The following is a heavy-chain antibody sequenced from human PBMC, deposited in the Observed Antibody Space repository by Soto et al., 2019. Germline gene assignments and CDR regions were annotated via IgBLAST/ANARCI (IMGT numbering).Heavy chain of an antibody. J-gene: IGHJ6*02. CDR2: INHSGST. Sequence: PSETLSLSCAVYGGSFSGDYWSWISQPPGKGREWIGEINHSGSTNYNPSLKSRVTISVDTAKNQFSLKLSSVTAADTAVYDCARGPYDFWSGLVYDYYGMDVWGQGTTVT. CDR3: ARGPYDFWSGLVYDYYGMDV. V-gene: IGHV4-34*01. CDR1: GGSFSGDY. D-gene: IGHD3-3*01.